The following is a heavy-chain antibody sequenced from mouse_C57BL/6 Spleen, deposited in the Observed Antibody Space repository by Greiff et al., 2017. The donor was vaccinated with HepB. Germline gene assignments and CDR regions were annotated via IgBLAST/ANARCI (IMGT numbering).Heavy chain of an antibody. CDR2: ISSGGDYI. J-gene: IGHJ4*01. CDR3: TRDYGYEGYAMDY. Sequence: EVMLVESGEGLVKPGGSLKLSCAASGFTFSSYAMSWVRLTPEKRLEWVAYISSGGDYIYYADTVKGRFTISRDNARNTLYLQMSSLKSEDTAMYYCTRDYGYEGYAMDYWGQGTSVTVSS. D-gene: IGHD2-2*01. CDR1: GFTFSSYA. V-gene: IGHV5-9-1*02.